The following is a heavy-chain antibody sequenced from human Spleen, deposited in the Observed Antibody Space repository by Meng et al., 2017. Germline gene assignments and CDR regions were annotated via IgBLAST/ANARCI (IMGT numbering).Heavy chain of an antibody. V-gene: IGHV3-11*01. CDR2: ISGTGGTI. D-gene: IGHD1-26*01. J-gene: IGHJ4*02. CDR3: ARVAQWELPPFYFDY. CDR1: GFTVSNNY. Sequence: GESLKISCAASGFTVSNNYISRVRQAPGKGLEWISYISGTGGTIYYADSVKGRFTSSRDNAKNSLYLQMSSLRVDDTAIYYCARVAQWELPPFYFDYWGQGSLVTVSS.